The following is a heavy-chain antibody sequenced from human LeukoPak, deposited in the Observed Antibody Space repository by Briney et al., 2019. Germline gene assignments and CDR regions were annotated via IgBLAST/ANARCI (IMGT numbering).Heavy chain of an antibody. CDR1: GGSISSSNW. CDR3: ARDFGYYDSSGYPDY. CDR2: IYYSGST. Sequence: PSETLSLTCAVSGGSISSSNWWSCVRQPPGKGLEWIGSIYYSGSTYYNPSLKSRVTISVDTSKNQFSLKLSSVTAADTAVYYCARDFGYYDSSGYPDYWGQGTLVTVSS. V-gene: IGHV4-4*02. D-gene: IGHD3-22*01. J-gene: IGHJ4*02.